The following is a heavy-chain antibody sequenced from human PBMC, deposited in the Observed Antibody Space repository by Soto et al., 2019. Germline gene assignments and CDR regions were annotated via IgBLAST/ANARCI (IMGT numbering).Heavy chain of an antibody. CDR2: ISPDGINK. J-gene: IGHJ5*02. Sequence: QVQLVESGGGVVQPGGSLRLSCAVSGFTFSDYGMHWVRQAPGKGLEWVAVISPDGINKYYPDSLRGRFTISRDNSKKRFNWQMGGLRGKDTAVFSVVNPGGWNLDTWGQGTTSPSP. V-gene: IGHV3-30*18. CDR3: VNPGGWNLDT. D-gene: IGHD1-1*01. CDR1: GFTFSDYG.